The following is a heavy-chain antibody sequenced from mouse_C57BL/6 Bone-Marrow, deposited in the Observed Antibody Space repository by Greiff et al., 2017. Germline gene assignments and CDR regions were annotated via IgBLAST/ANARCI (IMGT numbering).Heavy chain of an antibody. CDR1: GYTFTDYE. CDR2: IDPETGGT. V-gene: IGHV1-15*01. D-gene: IGHD3-3*01. CDR3: AGPGDY. Sequence: QVQLKESGAELVRPGASVTLSCKASGYTFTDYEMHWVKQTPVHGLEWIGAIDPETGGTAYNQKFKGKAILTADKSSSTAYMELRSLTSEDSTVYYCAGPGDYWGQGTSVTVSS. J-gene: IGHJ4*01.